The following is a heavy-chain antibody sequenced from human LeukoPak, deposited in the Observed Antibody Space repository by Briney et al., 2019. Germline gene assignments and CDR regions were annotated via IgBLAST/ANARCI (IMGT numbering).Heavy chain of an antibody. D-gene: IGHD3-22*01. CDR2: IYRSGST. CDR1: GGSISSGGYS. V-gene: IGHV4-30-2*01. CDR3: ARAAGSGYPDAFDI. J-gene: IGHJ3*02. Sequence: SQTLSLTCADSGGSISSGGYSWSWIRQPPGKGLEWIGYIYRSGSTYYNPSLKSRVTISVDRSKNQFSLKLSSVTAADTAVYYCARAAGSGYPDAFDIWGQGTMVTVSS.